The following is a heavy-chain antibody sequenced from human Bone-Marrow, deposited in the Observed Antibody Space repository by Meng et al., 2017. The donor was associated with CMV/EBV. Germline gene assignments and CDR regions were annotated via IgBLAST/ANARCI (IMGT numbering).Heavy chain of an antibody. Sequence: QITLKESGPTLXXXXXTXTLXGXFSGFSLSTSGVGVGWIRQPPGKALEWLALIYWDDDKRYSPSLKSRLTITKDTSKNQVVLTMTNMDPVDTATYYCAHSRATPSLWYFDLWGRGTLVTVSS. CDR2: IYWDDDK. V-gene: IGHV2-5*02. CDR3: AHSRATPSLWYFDL. CDR1: GFSLSTSGVG. J-gene: IGHJ2*01. D-gene: IGHD5-12*01.